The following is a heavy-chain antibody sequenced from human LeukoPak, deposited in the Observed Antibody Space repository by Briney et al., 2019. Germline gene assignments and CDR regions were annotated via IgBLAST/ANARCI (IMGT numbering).Heavy chain of an antibody. V-gene: IGHV1-2*02. CDR2: INPNSGGT. CDR3: ARDFSFWGADAFDI. Sequence: GASVKVSCKASGYTFTGYYTHWVRQAPGQGLEWMGWINPNSGGTNYAQKFQGRVTMTRDTSISTAYMELSRLRSDDTAVYYCARDFSFWGADAFDIWGQGTMVTVSS. D-gene: IGHD3-16*01. CDR1: GYTFTGYY. J-gene: IGHJ3*02.